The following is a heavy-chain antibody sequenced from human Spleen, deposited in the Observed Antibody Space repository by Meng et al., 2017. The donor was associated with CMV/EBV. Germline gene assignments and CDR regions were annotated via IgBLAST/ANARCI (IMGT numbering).Heavy chain of an antibody. V-gene: IGHV3-7*01. Sequence: GESLKISCAAFRFTFSNYWMHWVRQAPGRGLEWVANINQAGSEKYYVDSVKGRFTISRDNTKNSLYLQMRSLRVEDTAVYYCARAIGAAESHWGQGTPVTVSS. CDR1: RFTFSNYW. D-gene: IGHD6-13*01. CDR3: ARAIGAAESH. J-gene: IGHJ4*02. CDR2: INQAGSEK.